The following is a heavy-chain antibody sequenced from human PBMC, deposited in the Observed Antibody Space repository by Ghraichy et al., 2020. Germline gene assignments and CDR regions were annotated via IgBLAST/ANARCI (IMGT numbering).Heavy chain of an antibody. CDR3: ARQPKAQCTATRCPIDF. CDR1: GASISSYY. CDR2: TFFSETT. V-gene: IGHV4-59*01. Sequence: SETLSLTCDVSGASISSYYWSWIRQPPGKGLEWIGYTFFSETTHYNPSLNSRVTISVDTPKNRFSLRLTSVTAADTAVYYCARQPKAQCTATRCPIDFWGQGTLVTVSS. D-gene: IGHD2-2*01. J-gene: IGHJ4*02.